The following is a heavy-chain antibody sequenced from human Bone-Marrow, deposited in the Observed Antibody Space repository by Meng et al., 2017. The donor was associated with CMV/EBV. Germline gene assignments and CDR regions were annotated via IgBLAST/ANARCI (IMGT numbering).Heavy chain of an antibody. V-gene: IGHV1-69*04. CDR1: GGSFSSYI. CDR2: ITPILDIV. Sequence: SVKVSCKASGGSFSSYIISWVRQAPGQRLEWMGRITPILDIVNYAQNFQGRVTITADKSTSTAYMELSSLTSEDTAVYYCARDLQYCGSTSCYDDCFDPWGQGTLVTVSS. CDR3: ARDLQYCGSTSCYDDCFDP. J-gene: IGHJ5*02. D-gene: IGHD2-2*01.